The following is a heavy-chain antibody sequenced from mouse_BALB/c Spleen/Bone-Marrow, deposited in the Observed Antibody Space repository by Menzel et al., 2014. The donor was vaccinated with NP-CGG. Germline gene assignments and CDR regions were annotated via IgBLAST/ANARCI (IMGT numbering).Heavy chain of an antibody. J-gene: IGHJ3*01. D-gene: IGHD2-10*02. Sequence: EVKLMESGGGLVQPGDSLRLSCATSGFTFSDFYMEWVRQPPGKRLEWIAASRNKAKYYTTEYSASVKGRFIVSRDTSQSVLYLQMNALREEDTAIYYCARDVGYGNYFVYWGQGTLVTVSA. V-gene: IGHV7-1*02. CDR3: ARDVGYGNYFVY. CDR1: GFTFSDFY. CDR2: SRNKAKYYTT.